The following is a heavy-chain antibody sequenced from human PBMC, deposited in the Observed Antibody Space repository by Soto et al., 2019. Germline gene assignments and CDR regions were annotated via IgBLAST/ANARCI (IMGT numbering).Heavy chain of an antibody. CDR1: GFTFSSYG. Sequence: HPGGSLRLSCAASGFTFSSYGMHWVRQAPGKGLEWVAVISYDGSNKYYANSVKGRFTISRDNSKNTLYLQMNSLRAEDTAVYYCAKGYSVYYDFWSGPRRHNYFDYWGQGTLVTVSS. CDR2: ISYDGSNK. V-gene: IGHV3-30*18. D-gene: IGHD3-3*01. CDR3: AKGYSVYYDFWSGPRRHNYFDY. J-gene: IGHJ4*02.